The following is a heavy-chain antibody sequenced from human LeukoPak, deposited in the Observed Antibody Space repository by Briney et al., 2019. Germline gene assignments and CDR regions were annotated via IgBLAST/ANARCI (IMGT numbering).Heavy chain of an antibody. D-gene: IGHD6-6*01. CDR3: ARGSIAARPVYFDY. J-gene: IGHJ4*02. CDR2: INWNGGST. CDR1: GFTLDDYG. V-gene: IGHV3-20*04. Sequence: GGSLRLSCAASGFTLDDYGMSWVRHAPGKGLEWVSGINWNGGSTGYAEPVKGRVAISRDNAKNSLYLQMNSLRAEDTALYYCARGSIAARPVYFDYWGQGTLVTVSS.